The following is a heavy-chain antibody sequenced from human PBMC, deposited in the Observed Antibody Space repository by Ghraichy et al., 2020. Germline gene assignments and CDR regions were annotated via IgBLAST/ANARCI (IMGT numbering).Heavy chain of an antibody. J-gene: IGHJ5*01. CDR3: ARQSQVIPASFGNWFDS. V-gene: IGHV4-38-2*02. CDR1: GYSISSGYY. CDR2: IYHTGST. Sequence: SETLSLTCTVSGYSISSGYYWGWIRQPPGKGLEWIGSIYHTGSTYYNPSLKSRVTISVDTSKNQFSLKLSSVTAADTAVYYCARQSQVIPASFGNWFDSWGQGTLVTVSS. D-gene: IGHD3-16*01.